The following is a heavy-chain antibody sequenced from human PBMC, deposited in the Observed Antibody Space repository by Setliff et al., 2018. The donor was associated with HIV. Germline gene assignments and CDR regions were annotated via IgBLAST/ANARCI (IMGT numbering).Heavy chain of an antibody. V-gene: IGHV5-51*01. D-gene: IGHD3-3*01. CDR1: GYSFTNYW. J-gene: IGHJ4*02. CDR2: IWPDDSDT. Sequence: GESLKISCKASGYSFTNYWVGWVRQMPGTGLEWVGLIWPDDSDTIYKPSFQGQFTLSADKSITTVYLQFNSMEAPDTAIYYCARLSKYYDFWTPNYWGQGTLVTVSS. CDR3: ARLSKYYDFWTPNY.